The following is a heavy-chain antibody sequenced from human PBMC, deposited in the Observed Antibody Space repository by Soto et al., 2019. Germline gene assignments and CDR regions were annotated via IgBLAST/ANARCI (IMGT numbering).Heavy chain of an antibody. J-gene: IGHJ4*02. CDR1: GGSISSSSYY. CDR3: ASGSGQLLYPFDY. V-gene: IGHV4-39*01. Sequence: SETLSLTCTVSGGSISSSSYYWGWIRQPPGKGLEWIGSIYYSGSTYYNPSLKSRVTISVDTSNNQFSLKLSSVTAADTAVYYCASGSGQLLYPFDYWGQGSLVTVSS. D-gene: IGHD2-2*02. CDR2: IYYSGST.